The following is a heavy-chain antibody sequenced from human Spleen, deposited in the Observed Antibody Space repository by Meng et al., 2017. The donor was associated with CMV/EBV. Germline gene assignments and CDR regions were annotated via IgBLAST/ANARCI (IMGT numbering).Heavy chain of an antibody. CDR1: GFTFSSYA. D-gene: IGHD2-15*01. CDR3: ARDCSGGSCYST. V-gene: IGHV3-7*01. Sequence: GESLKISCAASGFTFSSYAMTWVRQAPGKGLEWVANIKQDGSEKYYVDSVKGRFTISRDNAKNSLYLQMNSLRAEDTAVYYCARDCSGGSCYSTWGQGTTVTVSS. J-gene: IGHJ6*02. CDR2: IKQDGSEK.